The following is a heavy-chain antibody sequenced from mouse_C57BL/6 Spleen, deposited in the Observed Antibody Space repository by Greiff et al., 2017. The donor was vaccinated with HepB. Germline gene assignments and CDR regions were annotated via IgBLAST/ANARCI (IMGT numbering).Heavy chain of an antibody. J-gene: IGHJ3*01. D-gene: IGHD2-3*01. Sequence: EVQLQQSGPVLVKPGASVKMSRKASGYTFTDYYMNWVKQSHGKSLEWIGVINPYNGGTSYNQKFKGKATLTVDKSSSTAYMELNRLKSEDAAVYYCARAKDGYYSFAYWGQGTLVTVSA. CDR2: INPYNGGT. CDR1: GYTFTDYY. CDR3: ARAKDGYYSFAY. V-gene: IGHV1-19*01.